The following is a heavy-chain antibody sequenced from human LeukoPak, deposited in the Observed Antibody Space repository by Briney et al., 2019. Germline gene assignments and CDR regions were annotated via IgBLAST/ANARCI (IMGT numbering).Heavy chain of an antibody. V-gene: IGHV3-7*02. CDR2: IKQDGSEK. CDR1: RFTVRSYW. J-gene: IGHJ4*02. D-gene: IGHD1-26*01. CDR3: ARANSGSYYLSFDY. Sequence: GGSLRLSCVASRFTVRSYWMNWVRQAPGKGLEWVANIKQDGSEKYYVDSVKGRFTISRDNAKNSLYLQMNSLRAEDTAVYYCARANSGSYYLSFDYWGQGTLVTVSS.